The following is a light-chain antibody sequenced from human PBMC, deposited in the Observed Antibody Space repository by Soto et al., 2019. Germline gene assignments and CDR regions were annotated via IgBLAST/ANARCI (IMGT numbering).Light chain of an antibody. CDR1: SSNIGSNT. CDR2: SNN. V-gene: IGLV1-44*01. Sequence: QPVLTQPPSASGTPGQRVTISCSGSSSNIGSNTVNWYQHLPGTAPKLLIYSNNQRPSGVPDRFSGSKSGTSASLAISGLQPEEEADYYCAAWDDSLNDPEVVFGGGTKLTVL. J-gene: IGLJ2*01. CDR3: AAWDDSLNDPEVV.